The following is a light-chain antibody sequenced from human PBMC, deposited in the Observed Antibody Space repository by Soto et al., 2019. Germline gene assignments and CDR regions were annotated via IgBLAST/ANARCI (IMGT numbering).Light chain of an antibody. CDR3: QQYYTTPLLT. Sequence: DIVMTQSPDSLAVSLGERAIINCKSSQSVLYSSKNKNYLAWYQQKPGQPPKLLIYWASTRESGVPDRFSGSGSGTDFTLTITSLQAEDVAVYYCQQYYTTPLLTFGGGTKVEIK. V-gene: IGKV4-1*01. J-gene: IGKJ4*01. CDR1: QSVLYSSKNKNY. CDR2: WAS.